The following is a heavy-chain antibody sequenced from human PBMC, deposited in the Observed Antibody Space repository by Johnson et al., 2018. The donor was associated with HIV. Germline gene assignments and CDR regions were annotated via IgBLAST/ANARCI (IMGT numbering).Heavy chain of an antibody. Sequence: VQLVESGGVVVQPGGSLRLSCAASGFTFNNDWIHWVRQAPGKGLVWVSRINNDGSVPTYPESVKGRFTISRDNTKNTVYLHMDSLRVEDTAVYYCARGLDIFDIWGQGTMVTVSS. V-gene: IGHV3-74*02. D-gene: IGHD2-15*01. CDR1: GFTFNNDW. CDR3: ARGLDIFDI. CDR2: INNDGSVP. J-gene: IGHJ3*02.